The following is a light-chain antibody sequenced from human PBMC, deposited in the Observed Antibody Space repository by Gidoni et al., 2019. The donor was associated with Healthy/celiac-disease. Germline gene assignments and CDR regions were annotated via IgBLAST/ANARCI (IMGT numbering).Light chain of an antibody. CDR2: YDS. Sequence: SYVLTQPPSVSVAPGKTARITCGGNNIGSKSVHWYQQKPGQAPVLVIYYDSVRSSGIPERFSGSNSGNTATLTISRVEAGDEADYYCQVWDSSSDHVVFGGGTKLTVL. CDR3: QVWDSSSDHVV. V-gene: IGLV3-21*04. J-gene: IGLJ2*01. CDR1: NIGSKS.